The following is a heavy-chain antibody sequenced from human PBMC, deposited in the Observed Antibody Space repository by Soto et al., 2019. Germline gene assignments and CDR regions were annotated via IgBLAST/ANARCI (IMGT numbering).Heavy chain of an antibody. V-gene: IGHV3-11*06. D-gene: IGHD6-13*01. J-gene: IGHJ4*02. Sequence: QVQLVESGGGLVKPGGSLRLSCAASGFTFSDYYMSWIRQAPGKGLEWVSYISSSSSYTNYADSVKGRFTISRDNAKNSLYLQMNSLRAEDTAVYYCARTERRQAAAGAHYFDYWGQGTLVTVSS. CDR1: GFTFSDYY. CDR2: ISSSSSYT. CDR3: ARTERRQAAAGAHYFDY.